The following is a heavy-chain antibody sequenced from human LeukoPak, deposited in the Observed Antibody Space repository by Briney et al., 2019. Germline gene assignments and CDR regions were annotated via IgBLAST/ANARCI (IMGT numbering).Heavy chain of an antibody. CDR1: GGSISSYY. V-gene: IGHV4-59*01. CDR2: IYYSGST. Sequence: SETLSLTCAVSGGSISSYYWSWIRQPPGEGLEWIGYIYYSGSTNYNPSLKSRVTISVDTSKTQFPLKLSSVTAADTAVYYCARDSGRSDFDYWGQGTLVTVSS. CDR3: ARDSGRSDFDY. J-gene: IGHJ4*02. D-gene: IGHD3-10*01.